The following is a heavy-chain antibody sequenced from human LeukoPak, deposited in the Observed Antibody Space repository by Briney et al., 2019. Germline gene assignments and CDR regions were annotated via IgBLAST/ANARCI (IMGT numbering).Heavy chain of an antibody. CDR2: INHSGST. J-gene: IGHJ4*01. Sequence: SETLSLTCAVYGGSFSGYYWSWIRQPPGKGLEWIGEINHSGSTNYNPSLKSRVTISVDTSKNQFSLKLSSVTAADTAVYYCAGSLISYYYDSRCYFSPFYYWGQGTLVTVSS. V-gene: IGHV4-34*01. CDR1: GGSFSGYY. D-gene: IGHD3-22*01. CDR3: AGSLISYYYDSRCYFSPFYY.